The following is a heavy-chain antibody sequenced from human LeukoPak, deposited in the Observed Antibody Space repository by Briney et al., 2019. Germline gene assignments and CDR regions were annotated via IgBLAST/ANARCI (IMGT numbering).Heavy chain of an antibody. CDR3: ARSVGSLDS. CDR1: GFTFSNGW. CDR2: ISPTSSPI. J-gene: IGHJ4*02. Sequence: GGSLRLSCAASGFTFSNGWLSWVRQAPGKGLEWISYISPTSSPIYYADSVRGRFTISRDNAKNSLWLQMSSLRDEDTAVYYCARSVGSLDSWGQGTLVTVSS. V-gene: IGHV3-48*02. D-gene: IGHD3-10*01.